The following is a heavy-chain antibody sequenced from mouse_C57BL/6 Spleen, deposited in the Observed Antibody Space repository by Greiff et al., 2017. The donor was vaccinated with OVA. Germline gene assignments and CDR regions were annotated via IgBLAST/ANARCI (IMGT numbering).Heavy chain of an antibody. CDR2: ISYDGSN. V-gene: IGHV3-6*01. CDR3: AREGGDYDDWYFDV. J-gene: IGHJ1*03. Sequence: EVKLMESGPGLVKPSQSLSLTCSVTGYSITSGYYWNWIRQFPGNKLEWMGYISYDGSNNYNPSLKNRISITRDTSKNQFFLKLNSVTTEDTATYYCAREGGDYDDWYFDVWGTGTTVTVSS. D-gene: IGHD2-4*01. CDR1: GYSITSGYY.